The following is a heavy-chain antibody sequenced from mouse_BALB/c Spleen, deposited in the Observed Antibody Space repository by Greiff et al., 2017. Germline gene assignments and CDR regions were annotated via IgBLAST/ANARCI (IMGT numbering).Heavy chain of an antibody. J-gene: IGHJ3*01. CDR1: GYSITSDYA. CDR3: ARGGSSYPWFAY. CDR2: ISYSGST. V-gene: IGHV3-2*02. D-gene: IGHD1-1*01. Sequence: EVKLVESGPGLVKPSQSLSLTCTVTGYSITSDYAWNWIRQFPGNKLEWMGYISYSGSTSYNPSLKSRISITRDTSKNQFFLQLNSVTTEDTATYYCARGGSSYPWFAYWGQGTLVTVSA.